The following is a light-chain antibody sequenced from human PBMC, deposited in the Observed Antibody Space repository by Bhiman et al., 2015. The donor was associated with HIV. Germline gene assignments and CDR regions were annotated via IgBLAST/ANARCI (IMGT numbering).Light chain of an antibody. CDR2: GNS. CDR3: SSLTSSITYV. Sequence: QSVLTQPPSVSGAPGQRVTISCTGSSSNIGAGYDVHWFQQLPKTAPKLLIYGNSNRPSGVPDRFSGSKSGTSASLAITGLQAEDEADYYCSSLTSSITYVFGTGTNVTVL. J-gene: IGLJ1*01. CDR1: SSNIGAGYD. V-gene: IGLV1-40*01.